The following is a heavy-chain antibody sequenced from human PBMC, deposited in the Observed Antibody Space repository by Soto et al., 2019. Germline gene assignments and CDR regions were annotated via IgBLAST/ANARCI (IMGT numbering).Heavy chain of an antibody. D-gene: IGHD1-7*01. V-gene: IGHV3-64D*08. CDR3: VKDYGRNWNYVFDV. J-gene: IGHJ4*02. Sequence: EVQMVESGGGLVQPGGSLTLTCSPSGFTFNNFAMHWLRQAPGKGLDYVSSISGNGGARNYADSVKGRFTISRDNSKNTVFLRKSSLTPEETALYYCVKDYGRNWNYVFDVWGQGTLVTVSP. CDR1: GFTFNNFA. CDR2: ISGNGGAR.